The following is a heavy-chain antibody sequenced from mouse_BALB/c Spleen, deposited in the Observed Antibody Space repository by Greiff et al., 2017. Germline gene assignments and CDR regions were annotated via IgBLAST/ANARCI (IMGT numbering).Heavy chain of an antibody. V-gene: IGHV5-6*01. D-gene: IGHD2-1*01. CDR2: ISSGGSYT. Sequence: EVQRVESGGDLVKPGGSLKLSCAASGFTFSSYGMSWVRQTPDKRLEWVATISSGGSYTYYPDSVKGRFTISRDNAKNTLYLQMSSLKSEDTAMYYCARPIYYGNYDAMDYWGQGTSVTVSS. CDR1: GFTFSSYG. J-gene: IGHJ4*01. CDR3: ARPIYYGNYDAMDY.